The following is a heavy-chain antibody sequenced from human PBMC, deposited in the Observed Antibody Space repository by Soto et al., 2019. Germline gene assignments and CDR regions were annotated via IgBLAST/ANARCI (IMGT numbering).Heavy chain of an antibody. Sequence: PGGSLRLSCAASGFTFSSYSMNWVRQAPGKGLEWVAVMSFDGSIKYYADSVKGRFTISRDNSKNTLYLQMNSLRAEDTAVYYCATIAVPPAFDIWGQGTMVTVS. J-gene: IGHJ3*02. CDR2: MSFDGSIK. CDR1: GFTFSSYS. CDR3: ATIAVPPAFDI. V-gene: IGHV3-30*03. D-gene: IGHD6-19*01.